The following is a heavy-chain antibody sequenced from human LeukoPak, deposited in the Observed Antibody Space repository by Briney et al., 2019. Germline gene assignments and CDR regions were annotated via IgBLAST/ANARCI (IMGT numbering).Heavy chain of an antibody. Sequence: GGSLRLSCAASGFTFSSYGMHWVRQAPGKGLEWVAVIWYDGSNKYYADSVKGRFTISRDNSKNTLYLQMNSLRAEDTAIYYCAKDLATNRFTAYDYWGQGTLVTVSS. D-gene: IGHD1-14*01. CDR1: GFTFSSYG. CDR3: AKDLATNRFTAYDY. J-gene: IGHJ4*02. V-gene: IGHV3-33*06. CDR2: IWYDGSNK.